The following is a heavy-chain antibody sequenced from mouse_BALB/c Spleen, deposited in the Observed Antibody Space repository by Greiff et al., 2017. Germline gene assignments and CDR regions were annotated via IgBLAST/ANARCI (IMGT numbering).Heavy chain of an antibody. Sequence: EVKVVESGGGLVKPGGSLKLSCAASGFTFSSYTMSWVRQTPEKRLEWVATISSGGSYTYYPDSVKGRFTISRDNAKNTLYLQMSSLKSEDTAMYYCTRGNYGVAGGFAYWGQGTLVTVSA. CDR3: TRGNYGVAGGFAY. D-gene: IGHD1-1*01. CDR2: ISSGGSYT. CDR1: GFTFSSYT. V-gene: IGHV5-6-4*01. J-gene: IGHJ3*01.